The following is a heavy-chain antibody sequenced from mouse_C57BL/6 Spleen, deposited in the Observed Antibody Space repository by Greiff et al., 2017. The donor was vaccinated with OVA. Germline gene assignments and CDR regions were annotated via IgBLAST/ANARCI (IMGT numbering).Heavy chain of an antibody. CDR3: ARREKPSYYFDD. V-gene: IGHV1-26*01. J-gene: IGHJ2*01. Sequence: EVQLQQSGPELVKPGASVKISCKASGYTFTDYYMNWVKQSHGKSLEWIGDINPNNGGTSYNQKFKGKATLTVDKSSSTAYMELRSLTSEDSAVYDCARREKPSYYFDDWGQGTTLTVAS. CDR2: INPNNGGT. CDR1: GYTFTDYY.